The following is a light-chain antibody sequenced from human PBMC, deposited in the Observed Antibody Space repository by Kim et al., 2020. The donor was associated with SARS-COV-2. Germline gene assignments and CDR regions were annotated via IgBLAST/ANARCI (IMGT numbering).Light chain of an antibody. V-gene: IGLV2-23*02. J-gene: IGLJ3*02. Sequence: QSALTQPASVSGSPGQSITISCTGTSSNIGTYKLVSWYQHHPGKAPKLMIYEDNKRPSGVSDRFSGSQSGNSASLTISGLQPEDEANYYCCSYAGSSTFVFGGGTKLTVL. CDR2: EDN. CDR3: CSYAGSSTFV. CDR1: SSNIGTYKL.